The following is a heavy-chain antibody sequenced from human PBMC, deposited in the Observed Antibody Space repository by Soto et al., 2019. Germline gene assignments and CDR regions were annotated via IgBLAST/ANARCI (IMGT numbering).Heavy chain of an antibody. CDR2: ISWNSGSI. CDR1: GFTFDDYA. V-gene: IGHV3-9*01. Sequence: PGGSLRLSCAASGFTFDDYAMHWVRQAPGKGLEWVSGISWNSGSIGYADSVKGRFTISRDNAKNSLYLQMNSLRAEDTALYFCARRGRRLYYFDYWGQGTLVTVSS. D-gene: IGHD2-15*01. J-gene: IGHJ4*02. CDR3: ARRGRRLYYFDY.